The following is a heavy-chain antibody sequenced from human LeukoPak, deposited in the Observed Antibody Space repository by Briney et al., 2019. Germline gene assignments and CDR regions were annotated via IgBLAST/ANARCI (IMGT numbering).Heavy chain of an antibody. D-gene: IGHD6-19*01. Sequence: GGSLRLSCTASGFTFSTYGMTWARQAPGKGLEWVSVVSGSGATTYYTDSVKGRFTISRDNSKNTLYLQMNSLRAEDTAVYYCAKKPVTGTLAWFDPWGQGTLVTVSS. CDR3: AKKPVTGTLAWFDP. CDR1: GFTFSTYG. J-gene: IGHJ5*02. V-gene: IGHV3-23*01. CDR2: VSGSGATT.